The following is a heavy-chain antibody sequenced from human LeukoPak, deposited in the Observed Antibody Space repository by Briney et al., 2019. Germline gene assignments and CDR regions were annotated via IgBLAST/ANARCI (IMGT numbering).Heavy chain of an antibody. V-gene: IGHV4-34*01. CDR1: GGSFSGYY. Sequence: SETLSLTCAVYGGSFSGYYWSWIRQSPGKGLEWIGEINHSESTNYNPSLKSRVTISVDTSKNQFSLKLSSVTAADTAVYYCARGRSWYGDSYFDYWGQGTLVTVSS. D-gene: IGHD4-17*01. J-gene: IGHJ4*02. CDR3: ARGRSWYGDSYFDY. CDR2: INHSEST.